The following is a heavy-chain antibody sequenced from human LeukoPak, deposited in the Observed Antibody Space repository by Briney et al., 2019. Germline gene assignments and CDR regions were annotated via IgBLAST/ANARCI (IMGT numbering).Heavy chain of an antibody. D-gene: IGHD3-10*01. CDR1: GYTFTGYY. J-gene: IGHJ4*02. CDR3: ARGAGGSGSLDY. V-gene: IGHV1-2*02. CDR2: INPNSGGT. Sequence: ASVKVSCKASGYTFTGYYMHWVRQAPGQGLEWMGWINPNSGGTNYAQKFQGRVTMTRDTSISTAYMELSRLRSDDTAVYYCARGAGGSGSLDYWGQETLVTVSS.